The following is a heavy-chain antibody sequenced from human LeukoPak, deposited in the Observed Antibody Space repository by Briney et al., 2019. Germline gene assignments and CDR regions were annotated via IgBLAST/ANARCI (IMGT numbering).Heavy chain of an antibody. V-gene: IGHV4-59*01. J-gene: IGHJ5*01. CDR1: GGSISSYY. CDR2: LYNSGNT. Sequence: PSETLSLTCSVSGGSISSYYWSWIRQPPGKGLEWIGCLYNSGNTNYNPSLKSRVTISVDTSKNQFSLSLSSVTAADTAVYYCARDEKNWFEYWGQGTLVTVSS. CDR3: ARDEKNWFEY.